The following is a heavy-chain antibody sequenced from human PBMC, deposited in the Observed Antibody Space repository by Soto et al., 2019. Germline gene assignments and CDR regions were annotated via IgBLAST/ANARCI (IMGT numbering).Heavy chain of an antibody. CDR1: GFTFSSYS. CDR2: ISSSSSYI. J-gene: IGHJ6*02. CDR3: ARGPQPHFNYYYYYGMDV. Sequence: LRLSCAASGFTFSSYSMNWVRQAPGKGLEWVSSISSSSSYIYYADSVKGRFTISRDNAKNSLYLQMNSLRAEDTAVYYCARGPQPHFNYYYYYGMDVWGQGTTVTVSS. V-gene: IGHV3-21*01.